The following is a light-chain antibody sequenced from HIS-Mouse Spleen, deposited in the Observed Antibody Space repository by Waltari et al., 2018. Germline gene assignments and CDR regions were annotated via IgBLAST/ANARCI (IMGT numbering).Light chain of an antibody. J-gene: IGLJ1*01. CDR1: ALPQNY. CDR2: EDS. CDR3: YSTDSSGNHYV. V-gene: IGLV3-10*01. Sequence: SYELTQPPSVSVSPGQTARITCSGDALPQNYAYWYQQKSGQAPVLVIYEDSKRPSGIPERFSGSSSGTMATLTISGAQVEDEADYYCYSTDSSGNHYVFGTGTKVTVL.